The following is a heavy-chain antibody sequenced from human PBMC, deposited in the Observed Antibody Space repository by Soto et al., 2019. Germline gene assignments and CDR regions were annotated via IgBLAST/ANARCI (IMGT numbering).Heavy chain of an antibody. CDR2: FSGFGGNT. D-gene: IGHD1-1*01. V-gene: IGHV3-23*01. CDR3: AKRLGTSYYYYGMDV. J-gene: IGHJ6*02. Sequence: GGSLRLSCAASGFTFRAYDMSWVRQAPGKGLEWVSTFSGFGGNTEYAVSVKGRFTISTDNSKNTLYIQMNSLIAEDTAVYYCAKRLGTSYYYYGMDVWGRGTPVTVSS. CDR1: GFTFRAYD.